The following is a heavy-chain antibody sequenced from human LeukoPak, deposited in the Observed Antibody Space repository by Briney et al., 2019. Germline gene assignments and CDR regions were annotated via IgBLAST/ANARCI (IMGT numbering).Heavy chain of an antibody. Sequence: GSSVKVSCKASGGTFSSYAISWVRQAPGQGLEWMGWISAYHGTTKYAQKVQGRVTMTTDTSTSTAYMELRSLRSDDTAVYYCARVGDLLSSFDFWGQGTMVTVSS. J-gene: IGHJ3*01. V-gene: IGHV1-18*01. CDR3: ARVGDLLSSFDF. CDR1: GGTFSSYA. D-gene: IGHD1-26*01. CDR2: ISAYHGTT.